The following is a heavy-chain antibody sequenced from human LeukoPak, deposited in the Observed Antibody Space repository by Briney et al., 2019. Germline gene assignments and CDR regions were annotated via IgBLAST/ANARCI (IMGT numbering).Heavy chain of an antibody. CDR1: GFTFGDYA. D-gene: IGHD3-10*01. Sequence: GGSLRLSCTASGFTFGDYALSWVRQAPGKGLEWVGFIRSKAYGGTTEYAASVKGRFTISRDDSKSIAYLQMNSLKTEDTAVYYCTRWTYYYGTSDYWGQGTLVTVSS. CDR3: TRWTYYYGTSDY. J-gene: IGHJ4*02. CDR2: IRSKAYGGTT. V-gene: IGHV3-49*04.